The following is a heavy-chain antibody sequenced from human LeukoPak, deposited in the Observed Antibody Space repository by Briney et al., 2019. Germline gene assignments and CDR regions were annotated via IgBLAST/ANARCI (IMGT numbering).Heavy chain of an antibody. CDR2: ISSTGRSI. Sequence: GGSLRLSCVVSGLNFSISEMNWVRQGPGGGLEWISYISSTGRSIYYSDSVRGRFIVSRDNTKNSLYLQMNSLRGDDTAMYYCATLPEGLWLGQKIPDYWGQGTLVTV. CDR1: GLNFSISE. J-gene: IGHJ4*02. D-gene: IGHD3-10*01. CDR3: ATLPEGLWLGQKIPDY. V-gene: IGHV3-48*03.